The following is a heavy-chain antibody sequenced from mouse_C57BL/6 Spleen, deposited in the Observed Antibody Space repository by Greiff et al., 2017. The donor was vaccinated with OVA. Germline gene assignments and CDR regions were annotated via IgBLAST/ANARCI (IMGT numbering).Heavy chain of an antibody. D-gene: IGHD1-1*02. CDR1: GFTFSDYG. V-gene: IGHV5-17*01. CDR2: ISSGSSTI. CDR3: AREGLSYWYFDV. J-gene: IGHJ1*03. Sequence: EVKLQESGGGLVKPGGSLKLSCAASGFTFSDYGMHWVRQAPEKGLEWVAYISSGSSTIYYADTVKGRFTISRDNAKNTLFLQMTSRRSEDTAMYYCAREGLSYWYFDVWGTGTTVTVSS.